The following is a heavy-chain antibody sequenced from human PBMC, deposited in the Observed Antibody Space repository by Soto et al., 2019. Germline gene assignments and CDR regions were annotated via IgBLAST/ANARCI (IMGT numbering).Heavy chain of an antibody. V-gene: IGHV4-30-4*01. CDR2: ISYSGST. J-gene: IGHJ5*02. D-gene: IGHD5-12*01. CDR1: GVAISSGDCY. CDR3: GRAGVAMISPGNNRFDP. Sequence: QVQLQESGPGLVKPSQTLSLTSTVSGVAISSGDCYWSWIRQPPAKGLEWIGYISYSGSTYYKPSPKCRVTLSVATSKNPCSLDLSSVHAAHTAIYSCGRAGVAMISPGNNRFDPWGQGTLVTVSS.